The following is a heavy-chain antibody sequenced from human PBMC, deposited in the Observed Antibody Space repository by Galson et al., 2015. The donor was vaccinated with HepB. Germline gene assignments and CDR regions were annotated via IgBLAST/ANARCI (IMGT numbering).Heavy chain of an antibody. V-gene: IGHV5-10-1*01. D-gene: IGHD3-22*01. CDR3: ARQSKIVVPASDQHGMDV. CDR2: IDPSDFYT. CDR1: GYSFTTYW. Sequence: QSGAEVKKPGESLRISCKGSGYSFTTYWINWVRQMPGKGLEWMGRIDPSDFYTDYSPSFQGHVSISADKSVNTAFLYWSSLKASDTAIHYCARQSKIVVPASDQHGMDVWGQGTTVTVSS. J-gene: IGHJ6*02.